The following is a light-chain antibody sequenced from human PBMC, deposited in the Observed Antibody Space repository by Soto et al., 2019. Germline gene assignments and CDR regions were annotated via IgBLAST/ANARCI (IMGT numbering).Light chain of an antibody. CDR1: QSIDSN. Sequence: IVMTQSPATLSVSPGERATLSCRASQSIDSNVAWYQQKPGQAPRLLIYGASTRATGIPDRCSGSGSGTDFTLTISRLEPEDVAVYYCQQYGSSGTCGQGTKVDIK. J-gene: IGKJ1*01. CDR2: GAS. V-gene: IGKV3-20*01. CDR3: QQYGSSGT.